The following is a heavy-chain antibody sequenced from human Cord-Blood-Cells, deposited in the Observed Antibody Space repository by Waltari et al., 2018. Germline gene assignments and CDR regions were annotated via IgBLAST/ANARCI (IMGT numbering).Heavy chain of an antibody. V-gene: IGHV3-30-3*01. CDR3: AGELGFFYYFDY. J-gene: IGHJ4*02. CDR1: GFHFSSYA. D-gene: IGHD7-27*01. Sequence: QVQLVESGGGVVQPGRSLRLSCAASGFHFSSYALRWVRQAPGKGLEWVAVISYDGSNKYYADSVKGRFTISRDNSKNTLYLQMNSLRAEDTAVYYCAGELGFFYYFDYWGQGTLVTVSS. CDR2: ISYDGSNK.